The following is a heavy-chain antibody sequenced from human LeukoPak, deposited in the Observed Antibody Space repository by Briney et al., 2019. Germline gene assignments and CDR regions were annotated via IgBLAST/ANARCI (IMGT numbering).Heavy chain of an antibody. CDR1: GFTFSSYG. D-gene: IGHD3-10*01. J-gene: IGHJ4*01. CDR3: AKVAHYYGSGSYYXXYFDY. CDR2: ISYDGSDK. V-gene: IGHV3-30*18. Sequence: PGGSLRLSCAASGFTFSSYGMHWVRQAPGKGLQWVPVISYDGSDKYYADSVTGRFTISRDNSKNTLYLQMNSLRAEDTAVYYCAKVAHYYGSGSYYXXYFDYW.